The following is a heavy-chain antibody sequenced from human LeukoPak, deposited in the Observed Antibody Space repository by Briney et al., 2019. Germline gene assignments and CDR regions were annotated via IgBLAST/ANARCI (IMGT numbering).Heavy chain of an antibody. CDR2: IFYTGST. Sequence: PSETLSLTCTVSNGSLSNYYWSWIRQPPGKGLEWIGYIFYTGSTTYNPSLRSRVTISVDTSKNQFSLKLRSVTAADTAVYFCARDVFTSGYQNTHSGQGNLVTVSS. CDR3: ARDVFTSGYQNTH. J-gene: IGHJ4*02. CDR1: NGSLSNYY. D-gene: IGHD3-22*01. V-gene: IGHV4-59*01.